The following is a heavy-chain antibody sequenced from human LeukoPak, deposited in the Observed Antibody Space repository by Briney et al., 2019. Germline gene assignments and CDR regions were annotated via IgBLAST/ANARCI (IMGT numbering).Heavy chain of an antibody. J-gene: IGHJ6*02. CDR1: GGAFSSSA. CDR3: ARDQGLTAPPPYGLDV. CDR2: IIPGLNIT. Sequence: SVNVSCKTSGGAFSSSAITWVRQAPGQRLEWMGRIIPGLNITTYAQKFQGSVTITADTATSTVYMELSSLRSEETAIYYCARDQGLTAPPPYGLDVWGQGTTVIVSS. V-gene: IGHV1-69*04. D-gene: IGHD5-18*01.